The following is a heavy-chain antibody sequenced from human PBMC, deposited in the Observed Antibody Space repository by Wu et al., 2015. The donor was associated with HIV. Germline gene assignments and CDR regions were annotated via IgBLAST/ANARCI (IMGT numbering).Heavy chain of an antibody. CDR1: RYTLNGRF. J-gene: IGHJ4*02. Sequence: QVQLVQSGAEVKKPGASVKVSCKASRYTLNGRFIHWVRQAPGQGPEWLGVINPRTDSTTYAQSFEARLTIARDTSKNTIYMQLSGLKSDDTAKYFCARERVDYDSAGYRAHRGYYFDYWGQGTLVIVSS. CDR2: INPRTDST. D-gene: IGHD3-22*01. V-gene: IGHV1-46*02. CDR3: ARERVDYDSAGYRAHRGYYFDY.